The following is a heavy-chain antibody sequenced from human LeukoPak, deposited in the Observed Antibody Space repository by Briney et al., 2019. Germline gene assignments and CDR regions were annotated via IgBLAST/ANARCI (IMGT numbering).Heavy chain of an antibody. J-gene: IGHJ4*02. D-gene: IGHD3-16*01. CDR3: AMSRGGIWYFDY. CDR2: FDPEDGET. V-gene: IGHV1-24*01. CDR1: GYTLTELS. Sequence: ASVKVSFTVSGYTLTELSMHWVRQAPGKGLEWMGGFDPEDGETIYAQKFQGRVTMTEDTSTDTAYMELSSLRPEDTAVYYCAMSRGGIWYFDYWGQGTLVTVSS.